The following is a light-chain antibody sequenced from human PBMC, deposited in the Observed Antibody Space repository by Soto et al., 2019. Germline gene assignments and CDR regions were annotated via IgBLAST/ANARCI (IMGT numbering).Light chain of an antibody. Sequence: QSVLTQPPSASGTPGQTVTISCSGSSSGIGSASVYWYQHLPGAAPKLLIYVNDQRPSGVPDRFSGSKSGTSASLAISGLRSEDEGDYYCAAWDDSLSGYVFGTGTKPPS. CDR3: AAWDDSLSGYV. J-gene: IGLJ1*01. V-gene: IGLV1-47*02. CDR1: SSGIGSAS. CDR2: VND.